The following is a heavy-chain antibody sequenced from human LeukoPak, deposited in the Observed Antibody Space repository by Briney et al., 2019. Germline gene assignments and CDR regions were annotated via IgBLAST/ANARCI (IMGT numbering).Heavy chain of an antibody. V-gene: IGHV3-21*06. CDR3: ATETNGRHYDY. J-gene: IGHJ4*02. CDR2: IGPTGSDR. CDR1: GLTFSTSG. Sequence: GGSLRLSCTASGLTFSTSGFNWVRQAPGKGLEWVASIGPTGSDRYHADSIKGRFTISRDNANNFPYLQMNSLRAEDTAVYYCATETNGRHYDYWGQGTLLTVSS. D-gene: IGHD1-14*01.